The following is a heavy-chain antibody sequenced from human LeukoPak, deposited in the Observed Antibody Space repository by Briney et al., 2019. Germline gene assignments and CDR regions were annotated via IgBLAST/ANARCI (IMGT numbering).Heavy chain of an antibody. CDR1: GFTLSSYW. CDR2: IKYDGSEK. CDR3: ARDIAAPGLFFDY. V-gene: IGHV3-7*01. D-gene: IGHD6-13*01. Sequence: GGSLRLSCAASGFTLSSYWMSWVRQAPGKGLEWVANIKYDGSEKDYVDSVKGRFAISRDNAKNSLYLQMNSLRAEDTAVYYCARDIAAPGLFFDYWGQGTLVTVSS. J-gene: IGHJ4*02.